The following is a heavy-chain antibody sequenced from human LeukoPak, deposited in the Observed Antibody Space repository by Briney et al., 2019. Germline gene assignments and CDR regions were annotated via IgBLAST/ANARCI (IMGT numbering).Heavy chain of an antibody. CDR3: ARQVGLYYFDY. J-gene: IGHJ4*02. D-gene: IGHD1-26*01. CDR1: GGSISSYY. V-gene: IGHV4-59*08. Sequence: SETLSLSCTVSGGSISSYYWSWIRQPPGKGLEWIGYIYYSGSTNYNPSLKSRVTISVDTSKNQFSLKLSSVTAADTAVYYCARQVGLYYFDYWGQGTLVTVSS. CDR2: IYYSGST.